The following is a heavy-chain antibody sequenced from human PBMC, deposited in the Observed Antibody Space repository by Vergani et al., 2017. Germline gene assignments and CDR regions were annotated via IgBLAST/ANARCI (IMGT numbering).Heavy chain of an antibody. V-gene: IGHV4-59*01. D-gene: IGHD6-13*01. CDR1: GGSISSYY. J-gene: IGHJ4*02. Sequence: QVQLQESGPGLVKPSETLSLTCTVSGGSISSYYWSWIRQPPGKGLEWIGYIYYSGSTNYNPSLKSRVAISVDTSTNQFSLKLISVTAADTAVYYCARDTVAAAGLFDYWGQGTLVTVSS. CDR2: IYYSGST. CDR3: ARDTVAAAGLFDY.